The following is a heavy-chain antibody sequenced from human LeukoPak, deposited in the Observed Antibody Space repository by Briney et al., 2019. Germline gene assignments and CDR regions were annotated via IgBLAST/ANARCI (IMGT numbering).Heavy chain of an antibody. CDR1: GYTFTSYG. CDR2: ISAYNGNT. J-gene: IGHJ4*02. CDR3: ARGYCTNGVCYTTFDY. Sequence: GASVKVSCKASGYTFTSYGISWVRQAPGQGLEWMGWISAYNGNTNYAQKLQGRVTMTTDTSTSTAYMELRSLRSDDTAVYYCARGYCTNGVCYTTFDYWGQGTLVTVSS. D-gene: IGHD2-8*01. V-gene: IGHV1-18*01.